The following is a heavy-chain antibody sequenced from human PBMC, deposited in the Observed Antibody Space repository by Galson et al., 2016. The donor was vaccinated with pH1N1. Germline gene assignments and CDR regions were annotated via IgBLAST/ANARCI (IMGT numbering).Heavy chain of an antibody. CDR3: VRAIGSYGSD. V-gene: IGHV3-7*03. D-gene: IGHD4-17*01. CDR1: GFTFSSNW. J-gene: IGHJ4*02. CDR2: IKTDGSEK. Sequence: SLRLSCAASGFTFSSNWMRWVRQAPGKGLEWVANIKTDGSEKYYVDSVKGRFTISRDNAKNSLYLQMNSLRAEDTAVYYCVRAIGSYGSDWGQGTLVTVSS.